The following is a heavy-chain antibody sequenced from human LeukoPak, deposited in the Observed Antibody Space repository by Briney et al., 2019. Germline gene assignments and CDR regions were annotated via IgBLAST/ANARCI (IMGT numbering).Heavy chain of an antibody. V-gene: IGHV4-34*01. J-gene: IGHJ4*02. CDR3: ARGIAARY. CDR2: INHSGST. Sequence: SSETLSLTCAAYGGSFSGYYWSWIRQPPGKGLEWIGEINHSGSTNYSPSLKSRVTISVDTSKNQFSLKLSSVTAADTAVYYCARGIAARYWGQGTLVTVSS. D-gene: IGHD6-6*01. CDR1: GGSFSGYY.